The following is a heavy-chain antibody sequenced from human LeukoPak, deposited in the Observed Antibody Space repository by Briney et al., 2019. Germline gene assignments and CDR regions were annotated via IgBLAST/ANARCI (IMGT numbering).Heavy chain of an antibody. Sequence: PSETLSLTCAVYGGSFSGYYWSWIRQPPGKGLEWIGEIDHSGSTNYNPSLKSRVTISVDTSKNQFSLKLRSVTAADTAVYYCARRPNGSSYLDAFDIWGLGTMVAVSS. CDR2: IDHSGST. CDR1: GGSFSGYY. D-gene: IGHD1-26*01. J-gene: IGHJ3*02. CDR3: ARRPNGSSYLDAFDI. V-gene: IGHV4-34*01.